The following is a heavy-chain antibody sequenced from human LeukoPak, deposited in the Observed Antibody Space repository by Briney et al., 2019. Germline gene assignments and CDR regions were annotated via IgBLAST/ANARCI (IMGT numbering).Heavy chain of an antibody. CDR2: IGTAGDT. CDR1: GFTFSTYD. CDR3: ARESSNGYNSDTFDI. J-gene: IGHJ3*02. Sequence: PGGSLRLSCAASGFTFSTYDMHWVRQPTGKGPEGVSAIGTAGDTYYPGSVKGRFTISRENAKNSLYLQMNSLRAGDTAVYYCARESSNGYNSDTFDIWGQGTMVTVSS. V-gene: IGHV3-13*01. D-gene: IGHD5-24*01.